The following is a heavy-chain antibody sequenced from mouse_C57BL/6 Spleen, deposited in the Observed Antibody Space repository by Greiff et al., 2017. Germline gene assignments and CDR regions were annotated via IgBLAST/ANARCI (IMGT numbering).Heavy chain of an antibody. D-gene: IGHD4-1*01. CDR2: IYPGDGDT. V-gene: IGHV1-82*01. CDR3: AREGSNWAWFAY. CDR1: GYAFSSSW. J-gene: IGHJ3*01. Sequence: VKLMESGPELVKPGASVKISCKASGYAFSSSWMNWVKQRPGKGLEWIGRIYPGDGDTNYNGKFKGKATLTADKSSSTAYMQLSSLTSEDSAVYFCAREGSNWAWFAYWGQGTLVTVSA.